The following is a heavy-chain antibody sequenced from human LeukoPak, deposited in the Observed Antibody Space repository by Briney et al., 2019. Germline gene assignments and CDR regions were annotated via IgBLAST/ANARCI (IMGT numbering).Heavy chain of an antibody. CDR2: INPDGGST. Sequence: PGASVKVSCKASGYTFTSYWIQWVRQAPGQGLEWMGLINPDGGSTAYAHRFQGRVTMTRDTSTSTVYMDFSSLRSEDTALYYCARAPRNSSTMLDYWGQGTLVTVSS. CDR3: ARAPRNSSTMLDY. D-gene: IGHD6-13*01. CDR1: GYTFTSYW. J-gene: IGHJ4*02. V-gene: IGHV1-46*01.